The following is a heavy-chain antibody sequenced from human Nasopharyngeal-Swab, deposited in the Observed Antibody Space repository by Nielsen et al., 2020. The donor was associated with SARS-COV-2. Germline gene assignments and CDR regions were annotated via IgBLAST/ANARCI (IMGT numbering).Heavy chain of an antibody. D-gene: IGHD5-24*01. CDR3: ARDQEMATIPSWFDP. Sequence: GGSLRLSCAASGFTFSSYGMHWVRQAPGKGLEWVAVIWYDGSNKYYAASVKGRFTISRDNSKNTLYLQMNSLRAEDTAVYYCARDQEMATIPSWFDPWGQGTLVTVSS. V-gene: IGHV3-33*08. CDR2: IWYDGSNK. CDR1: GFTFSSYG. J-gene: IGHJ5*02.